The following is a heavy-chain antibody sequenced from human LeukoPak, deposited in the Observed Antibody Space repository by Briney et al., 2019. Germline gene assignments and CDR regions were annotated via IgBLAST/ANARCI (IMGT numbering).Heavy chain of an antibody. J-gene: IGHJ4*02. D-gene: IGHD1-26*01. CDR2: IYYSGST. CDR3: ARSREHLRRMGGHVEYYFDY. V-gene: IGHV4-39*01. CDR1: GGSISSSSYY. Sequence: SETLSLTCTVSGGSISSSSYYWGWIRQPPGKGLEWIGSIYYSGSTFYTPSLKSRVTISVDTSKNQFSLKLSSVTAADTAVYYCARSREHLRRMGGHVEYYFDYWGRGTLVTVSS.